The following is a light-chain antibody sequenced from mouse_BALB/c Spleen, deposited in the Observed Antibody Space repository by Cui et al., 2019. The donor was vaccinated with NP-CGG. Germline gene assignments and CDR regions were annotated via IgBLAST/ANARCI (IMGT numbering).Light chain of an antibody. J-gene: IGLJ1*01. Sequence: HAVVTPESAFPTSPGETVTLTCRSSTGAVTTNNYANWVQEKPDHLFTGLIGGTNNRAPGVPARFSGSLIGDKAALTITGAQTEDEAIYFCALWYSNHWVFGGGTKLTVL. CDR3: ALWYSNHWV. CDR1: TGAVTTNNY. V-gene: IGLV1*01. CDR2: GTN.